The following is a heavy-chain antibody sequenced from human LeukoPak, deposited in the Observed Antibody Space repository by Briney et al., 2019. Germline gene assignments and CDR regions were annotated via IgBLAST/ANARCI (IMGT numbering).Heavy chain of an antibody. V-gene: IGHV4-59*01. CDR3: ARARRYYDILTGSMGLYYFDY. CDR2: IYYSGST. J-gene: IGHJ4*02. CDR1: GGSISSYY. Sequence: SETLSLTCTVSGGSISSYYWSWIRQPPGKGLEWIGYIYYSGSTNYNPSLKSRVTISVDTSKNQFSLKLSSVTAADTAVYYCARARRYYDILTGSMGLYYFDYWGQGTLVTVSS. D-gene: IGHD3-9*01.